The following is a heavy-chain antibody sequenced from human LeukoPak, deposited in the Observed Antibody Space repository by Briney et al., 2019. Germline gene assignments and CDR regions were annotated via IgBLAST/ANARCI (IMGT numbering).Heavy chain of an antibody. CDR1: GYTINSYA. J-gene: IGHJ3*02. D-gene: IGHD2-2*01. CDR3: ARDGLRSCTSSSCYPGEDAFDI. V-gene: IGHV7-4-1*02. Sequence: ASVKVSCKASGYTINSYAMNWVRQAPGQGLEWMAWINTNTGNRTYAQGFTGRFVFSLDTSISTAYLHISGLKAEDTAVYYCARDGLRSCTSSSCYPGEDAFDIWGQGTMVTVSS. CDR2: INTNTGNR.